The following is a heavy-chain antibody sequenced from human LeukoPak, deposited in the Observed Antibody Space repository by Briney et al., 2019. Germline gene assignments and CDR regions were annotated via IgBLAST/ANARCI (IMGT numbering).Heavy chain of an antibody. CDR1: GYTFTSYG. CDR3: ARDKVYGYLDY. J-gene: IGHJ4*02. Sequence: ASVKVSCKASGYTFTSYGISWVRQAPGQGLERMGWISAYNGNINYAQKLQGRVTMTTDTSTSTAYMELRSLRSDDTAVYYCARDKVYGYLDYWGQGTLVTVSS. D-gene: IGHD3-10*01. CDR2: ISAYNGNI. V-gene: IGHV1-18*01.